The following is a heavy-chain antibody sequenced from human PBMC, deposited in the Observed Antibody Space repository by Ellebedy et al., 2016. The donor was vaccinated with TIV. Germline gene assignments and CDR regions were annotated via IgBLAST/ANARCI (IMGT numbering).Heavy chain of an antibody. V-gene: IGHV3-23*01. Sequence: GESLKISCAASGFTSNSYAMSWVRQAPGKGLEWVSHISISTYYADSVRGRFTIFRDNSKNTLYLQMNSLRAEDTAIYYCARGKSGTYIHHAFDSWGQGTLVTVSS. D-gene: IGHD1-14*01. J-gene: IGHJ4*02. CDR2: ISIST. CDR1: GFTSNSYA. CDR3: ARGKSGTYIHHAFDS.